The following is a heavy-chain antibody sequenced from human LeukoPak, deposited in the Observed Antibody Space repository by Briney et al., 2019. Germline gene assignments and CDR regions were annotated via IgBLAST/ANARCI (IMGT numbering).Heavy chain of an antibody. V-gene: IGHV4-59*01. D-gene: IGHD2-2*01. CDR1: GGSISSYY. J-gene: IGHJ4*02. CDR2: SGST. Sequence: SETLSLTCTVSGGSISSYYWSWIRQPPGKGLEWIGYSGSTNYNPSLKSRVTISVDTSKNQFSLKLTSVTAADSAVYYCARSRTRAFDYWGQGTLVTVSS. CDR3: ARSRTRAFDY.